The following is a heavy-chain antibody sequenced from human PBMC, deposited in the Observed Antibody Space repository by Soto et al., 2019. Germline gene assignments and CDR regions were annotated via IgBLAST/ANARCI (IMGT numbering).Heavy chain of an antibody. J-gene: IGHJ4*02. CDR3: AKDWAGGSYPDY. CDR1: GFTFDAYA. CDR2: ISWNSVNL. V-gene: IGHV3-9*01. D-gene: IGHD1-26*01. Sequence: EVQLVESGGGLVQPGRSLRLSCAASGFTFDAYAMHWVRLAPGKGLEWVSGISWNSVNLGYADSVKGRFIISRDNAKHSLYLQMNSLTSEDTALYYCAKDWAGGSYPDYWGQGTLVTVSS.